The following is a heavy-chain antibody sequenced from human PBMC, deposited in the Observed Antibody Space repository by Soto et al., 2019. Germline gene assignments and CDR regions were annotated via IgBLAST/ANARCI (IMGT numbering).Heavy chain of an antibody. CDR3: ARYYGSGSYDAFDI. CDR2: IIPIFGTA. D-gene: IGHD3-10*01. V-gene: IGHV1-69*13. Sequence: SVKVSCKASGGTFSSYAISWVRQAPGQGLEWMGGIIPIFGTADYAQKFQGRVTITADESTSTAYMELSSLRAEDTAVYYCARYYGSGSYDAFDIWGQGTMVTVSS. J-gene: IGHJ3*02. CDR1: GGTFSSYA.